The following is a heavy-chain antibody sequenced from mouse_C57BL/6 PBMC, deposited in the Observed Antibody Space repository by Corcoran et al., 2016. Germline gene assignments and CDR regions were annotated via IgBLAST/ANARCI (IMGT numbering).Heavy chain of an antibody. CDR1: GYTFTTYG. CDR3: ATYSSNLDWFAY. CDR2: INTYSGVP. V-gene: IGHV9-3*01. Sequence: QIQLVQSGPELKKTGETVKISCKASGYTFTTYGMSWVKQAPGKGLKWMGWINTYSGVPTYADDFKGRFAFSLETSASTAYLQINHLKNEDTATYFCATYSSNLDWFAYWGQGTLVTVSA. D-gene: IGHD2-5*01. J-gene: IGHJ3*01.